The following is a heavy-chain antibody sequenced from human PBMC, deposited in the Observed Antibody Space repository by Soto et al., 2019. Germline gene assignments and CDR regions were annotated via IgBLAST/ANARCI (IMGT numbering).Heavy chain of an antibody. V-gene: IGHV3-7*01. CDR1: GFTFSSHW. CDR2: IKGDGSLI. J-gene: IGHJ6*02. Sequence: EAQLVESGGGLVQPGGSLRLSCAASGFTFSSHWMSWVRQAPGKGLEWVANIKGDGSLIHYVDSVKGRFTISRDNAKNSGFLQMNSLRADDTAVYYCVSEWLLWGQGTTVTVSS. CDR3: VSEWLL. D-gene: IGHD5-12*01.